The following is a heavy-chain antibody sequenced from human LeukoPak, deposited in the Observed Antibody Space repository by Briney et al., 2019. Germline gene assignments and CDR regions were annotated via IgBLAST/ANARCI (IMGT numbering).Heavy chain of an antibody. CDR3: ARGGLYGDYVPGY. CDR2: ITSSSSYM. V-gene: IGHV3-21*01. CDR1: GFTFSTYS. Sequence: PGGSLRLSCGASGFTFSTYSMNWVRQAPGKGLEWVSSITSSSSYMYYADSVQGRFTISRDNARNSLYLQMNSLRADDTAVYYCARGGLYGDYVPGYWGQGTLVTVSS. J-gene: IGHJ4*02. D-gene: IGHD4-17*01.